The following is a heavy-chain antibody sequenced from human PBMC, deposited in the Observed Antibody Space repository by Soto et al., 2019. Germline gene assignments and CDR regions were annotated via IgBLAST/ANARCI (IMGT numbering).Heavy chain of an antibody. V-gene: IGHV4-30-4*01. D-gene: IGHD6-6*01. J-gene: IGHJ4*02. CDR1: GGSISSGDYY. CDR3: GSKYSSSSFFDY. Sequence: TLSLTCTVSGGSISSGDYYWSWIRQPPGKGLEWIGDIYHSGSTYYNPSLKSRVTISVDKSKNQFSLKLSSVTAADTAVYYCGSKYSSSSFFDYWGQGTLVTVSS. CDR2: IYHSGST.